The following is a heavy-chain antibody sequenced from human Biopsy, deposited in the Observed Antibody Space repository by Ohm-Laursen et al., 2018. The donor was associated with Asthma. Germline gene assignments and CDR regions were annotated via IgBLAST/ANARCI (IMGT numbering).Heavy chain of an antibody. CDR1: GGTFNTYI. D-gene: IGHD2-2*01. CDR3: ARKAGSCISRTCYSLDF. J-gene: IGHJ4*02. V-gene: IGHV1-69*01. Sequence: SSVKVSCNSLGGTFNTYIIGWVRQAPGQGLEWMGGINSVFGTTTYPQKFQDRVTITADDSTSTVYMELSSLRSEDTAVYYCARKAGSCISRTCYSLDFWGQGTLVTVSS. CDR2: INSVFGTT.